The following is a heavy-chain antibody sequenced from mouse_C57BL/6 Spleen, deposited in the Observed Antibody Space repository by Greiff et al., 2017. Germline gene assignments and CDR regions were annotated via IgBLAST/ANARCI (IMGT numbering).Heavy chain of an antibody. D-gene: IGHD1-1*01. V-gene: IGHV14-3*01. CDR3: AIHYYYGSSFFAY. Sequence: VQLKESVAELVRPGASVKLSCTASGFNIKNTYMHWVKQRPEQGLEWIGRIDPANGNTKYAPKFQGKATITADTSSNTAYLQLSSLTSEDTAIYYCAIHYYYGSSFFAYWGQGTLVTVSA. CDR2: IDPANGNT. J-gene: IGHJ3*01. CDR1: GFNIKNTY.